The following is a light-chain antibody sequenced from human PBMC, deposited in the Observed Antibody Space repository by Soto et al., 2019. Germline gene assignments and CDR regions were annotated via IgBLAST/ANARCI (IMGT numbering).Light chain of an antibody. CDR1: SSDVGSYNL. V-gene: IGLV2-23*01. J-gene: IGLJ1*01. CDR3: GSYAGSRRDV. CDR2: EGS. Sequence: QSALTQPASVSGSPGQSITISYTGTSSDVGSYNLVSWYQQHPGKAPKLMIDEGSKRPSGVSNRFSGSKSGNTASLTISGLQAEDEADYYCGSYAGSRRDVFGTGTKRTVL.